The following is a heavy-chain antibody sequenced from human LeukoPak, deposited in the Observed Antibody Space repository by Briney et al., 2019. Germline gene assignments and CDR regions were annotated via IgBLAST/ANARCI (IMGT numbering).Heavy chain of an antibody. CDR2: ITPVIETA. CDR3: ARVNLRGSNYNWFDP. D-gene: IGHD3-10*01. CDR1: GGTFLSHT. Sequence: ASVKVSCKTSGGTFLSHTFSWVRQAPGKGLEWMGKITPVIETANYAQTLQGRVSIYAEKSTTTVYMDLSGLRPDDTAVYYCARVNLRGSNYNWFDPWGQGTRVTVSS. V-gene: IGHV1-69*08. J-gene: IGHJ5*02.